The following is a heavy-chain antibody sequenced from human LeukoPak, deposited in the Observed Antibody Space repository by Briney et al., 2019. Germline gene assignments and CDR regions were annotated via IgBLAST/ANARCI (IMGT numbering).Heavy chain of an antibody. CDR3: ASGGPTRGTLDY. CDR2: ISSGSTYI. V-gene: IGHV3-21*01. D-gene: IGHD1-26*01. CDR1: GFAFSTCS. Sequence: PGGSLRLSCAASGFAFSTCSMNWVRQAPGKGLEWVSAISSGSTYIYYADSVKGRFTISRDDAENSLSLQMNSLRTEDTAVYYCASGGPTRGTLDYWGQGTLVTVSS. J-gene: IGHJ4*02.